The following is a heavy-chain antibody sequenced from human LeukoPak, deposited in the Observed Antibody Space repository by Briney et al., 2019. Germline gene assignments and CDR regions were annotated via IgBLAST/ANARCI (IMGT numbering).Heavy chain of an antibody. Sequence: GPSVKVSCKASGGTFSSYAISWVRQAPGQGLEWMGGIIPIFGTANYAQKFQGRVTITADKSTSTAYMELSSLRFEDTAVYYCATGVKLYCSGGSCPNWFDPWGQGTLVTVSS. D-gene: IGHD2-15*01. CDR2: IIPIFGTA. CDR3: ATGVKLYCSGGSCPNWFDP. CDR1: GGTFSSYA. J-gene: IGHJ5*02. V-gene: IGHV1-69*06.